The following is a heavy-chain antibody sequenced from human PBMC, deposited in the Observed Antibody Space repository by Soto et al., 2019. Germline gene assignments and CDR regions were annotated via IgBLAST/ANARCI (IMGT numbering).Heavy chain of an antibody. CDR2: IYYSGST. D-gene: IGHD6-19*01. CDR3: ARIPIIAVAPLDY. CDR1: GGSISSSSYY. V-gene: IGHV4-39*01. J-gene: IGHJ4*02. Sequence: QLQLQESGPGLVKPSETLSLTCTVSGGSISSSSYYWGWIRQPPGKGLEWIGSIYYSGSTYYNPPLKSRVTISVDTSKNQFSLKLSSVTAADTAVYYCARIPIIAVAPLDYWGQGTLVTVSS.